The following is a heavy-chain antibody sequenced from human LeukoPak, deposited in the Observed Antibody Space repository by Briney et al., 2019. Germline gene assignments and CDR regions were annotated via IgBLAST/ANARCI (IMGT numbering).Heavy chain of an antibody. Sequence: QTGGSLRLSCAASGFTLSSYAMSWVRQAPGKGLEWVSAISGSGGSTYYADSVKGRFTISRDNSKNTLYLQMNSLRAEDTAVYYCARSPGAAEPFDPWGQGTLVTVSS. D-gene: IGHD6-13*01. CDR1: GFTLSSYA. V-gene: IGHV3-23*01. J-gene: IGHJ5*02. CDR2: ISGSGGST. CDR3: ARSPGAAEPFDP.